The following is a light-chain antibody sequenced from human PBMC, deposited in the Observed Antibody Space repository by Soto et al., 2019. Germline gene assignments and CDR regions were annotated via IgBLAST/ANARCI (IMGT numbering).Light chain of an antibody. V-gene: IGKV3-15*01. CDR1: QSVDSK. Sequence: EIVMTQSPATLSVSPGERATLSCRASQSVDSKLAWYQQKPGQGPRLLIYGASSRATGIPARFSGSGSGTEFTLTISSLQSEDFAVYYCQHYSTWLWTF. CDR3: QHYSTWLWT. J-gene: IGKJ1*01. CDR2: GAS.